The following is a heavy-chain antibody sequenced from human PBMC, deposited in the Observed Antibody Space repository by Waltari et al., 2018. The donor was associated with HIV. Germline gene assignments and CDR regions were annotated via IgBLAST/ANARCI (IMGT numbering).Heavy chain of an antibody. V-gene: IGHV1-2*06. D-gene: IGHD4-17*01. Sequence: QVQLVQSGAEVRKPGASVKVSCKASGYTFTGYYLHWVRQAPGQGLEWMGRIHPNSGGTNYAQKFQSRVTMTRDTSIGAAYMELSSLRPNDTAVYYCARVTTVTGDSYFYYGMDVWGQGTTVTFSS. CDR2: IHPNSGGT. J-gene: IGHJ6*02. CDR1: GYTFTGYY. CDR3: ARVTTVTGDSYFYYGMDV.